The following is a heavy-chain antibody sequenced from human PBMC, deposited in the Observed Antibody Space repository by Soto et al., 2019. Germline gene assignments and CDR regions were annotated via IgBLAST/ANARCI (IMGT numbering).Heavy chain of an antibody. CDR1: GGSFSGYY. V-gene: IGHV4-34*01. Sequence: SETLSLTCAVYGGSFSGYYWSWIRQPPGKGLEWIGEINHSGSTNYNPSLKSRVTISVDTSKNQFSLKLSSVTAADTAVYYCARGPRGIPRSYFYYWAQGTRVTVSS. CDR3: ARGPRGIPRSYFYY. CDR2: INHSGST. J-gene: IGHJ4*02. D-gene: IGHD3-16*01.